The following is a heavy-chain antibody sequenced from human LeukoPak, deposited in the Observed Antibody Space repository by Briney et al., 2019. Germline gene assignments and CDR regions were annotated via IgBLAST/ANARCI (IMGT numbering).Heavy chain of an antibody. V-gene: IGHV4-34*01. CDR3: ARLYYGSGSYYGYYYYYMDV. CDR2: INHSGST. CDR1: GGSFSGYY. J-gene: IGHJ6*03. D-gene: IGHD3-10*01. Sequence: SETLSLTCAVYGGSFSGYYWSWIRQPPGKGLEWIGEINHSGSTNYNPSLKSRVTISVDTSKNQFSLKLSSVTAADTAVYYCARLYYGSGSYYGYYYYYMDVWGKGTTVTISS.